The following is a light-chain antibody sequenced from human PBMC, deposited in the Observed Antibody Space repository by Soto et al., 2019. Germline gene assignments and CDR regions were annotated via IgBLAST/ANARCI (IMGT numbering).Light chain of an antibody. CDR1: QSLLHSIGYNY. CDR2: LGS. Sequence: DIVMTQSPLSLPVTPGEPASISCRSSQSLLHSIGYNYVDWYVQRPGQSPHLLIYLGSTRASGVPDRFSGSGSGTDFTLKISRVEAEDLGVYYCMQALQTPYTFGQGTKVDIK. V-gene: IGKV2-28*01. J-gene: IGKJ2*01. CDR3: MQALQTPYT.